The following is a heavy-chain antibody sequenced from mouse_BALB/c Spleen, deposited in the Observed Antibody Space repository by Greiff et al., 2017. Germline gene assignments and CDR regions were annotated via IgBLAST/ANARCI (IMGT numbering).Heavy chain of an antibody. D-gene: IGHD1-1*01. V-gene: IGHV2-4-1*01. Sequence: VQLQQSGPGLVQPSQSLSITCTVSGFSLTSYGVHWVRQSPGKGLEWLGVIWSGGSTDYNAAFISRLSISKDNSKSQVFFKMNSLQADDTAIYYCASDYYGSSWAYGGQGTTLTVSS. CDR2: IWSGGST. CDR1: GFSLTSYG. CDR3: ASDYYGSSWAY. J-gene: IGHJ2*01.